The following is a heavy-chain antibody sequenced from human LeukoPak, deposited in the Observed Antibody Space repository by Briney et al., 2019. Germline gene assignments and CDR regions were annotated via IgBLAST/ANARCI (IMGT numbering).Heavy chain of an antibody. Sequence: SETLSLTCTVSGGSISSYYWSWIRQPPGKGLEWIGYIYYSGSTNYNPSLKSRVTISVDTSKNQFSLKLSSVTAADTAVYYCARGYYDSSGYFGYWGQGTLVTVSS. V-gene: IGHV4-59*01. CDR2: IYYSGST. J-gene: IGHJ4*02. CDR3: ARGYYDSSGYFGY. CDR1: GGSISSYY. D-gene: IGHD3-22*01.